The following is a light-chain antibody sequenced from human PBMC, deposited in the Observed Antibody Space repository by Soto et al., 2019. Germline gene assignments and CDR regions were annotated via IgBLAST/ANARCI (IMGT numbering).Light chain of an antibody. J-gene: IGLJ2*01. Sequence: QAVVTQPPSASGTPGQRVTISCSGSSSNIGSNYVYWYQQLPGTAPKLLIYRNNQRSSGVPDRFSGSKSGTSASLAISGLRAEDEADYNCAAWDDSLSDVVFGGGTKLTVL. CDR1: SSNIGSNY. CDR3: AAWDDSLSDVV. CDR2: RNN. V-gene: IGLV1-47*01.